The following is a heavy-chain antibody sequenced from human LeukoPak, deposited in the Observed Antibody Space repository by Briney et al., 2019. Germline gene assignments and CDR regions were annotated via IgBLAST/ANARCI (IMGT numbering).Heavy chain of an antibody. J-gene: IGHJ4*02. V-gene: IGHV3-21*01. CDR2: ISSSSSYI. D-gene: IGHD3-3*01. CDR3: ARAQREWLSPNDY. CDR1: GFTFSSYS. Sequence: GGSLGLSCAASGFTFSSYSMNWVRQAPGKGLEWVSSISSSSSYIYYADSVKGRFTISRDNAKNSLYLQMNSLRAEDTAVYYCARAQREWLSPNDYWGQGTLVTVSS.